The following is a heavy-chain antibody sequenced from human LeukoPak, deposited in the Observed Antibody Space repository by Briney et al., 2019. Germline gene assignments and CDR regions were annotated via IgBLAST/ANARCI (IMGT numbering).Heavy chain of an antibody. Sequence: NPSETLSLTCTVSGGSISSSSYYWGWIRQPPGKGLEWIGSIYYSGSTYYNPSLKSRVTISVDTSKNQFSLKLSSVTAADTAVYYCARQGVYSSPFDPWGQGTLVTVSS. D-gene: IGHD6-13*01. J-gene: IGHJ5*02. V-gene: IGHV4-39*01. CDR3: ARQGVYSSPFDP. CDR1: GGSISSSSYY. CDR2: IYYSGST.